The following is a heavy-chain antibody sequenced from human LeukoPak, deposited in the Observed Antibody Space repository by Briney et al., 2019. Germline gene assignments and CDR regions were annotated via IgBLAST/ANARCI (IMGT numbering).Heavy chain of an antibody. D-gene: IGHD2-8*01. J-gene: IGHJ4*02. CDR2: ISSSGST. V-gene: IGHV4-61*02. CDR1: GDSICSGDYY. CDR3: AKDYCINGVCYFDY. Sequence: SETLSLTCTVSGDSICSGDYYWSWIRQPAGKGLEWIGRISSSGSTNYNPSLKSRVTISVDTSKNQFSLKLSSVTAADTAVYYCAKDYCINGVCYFDYWGQGTLVTVSS.